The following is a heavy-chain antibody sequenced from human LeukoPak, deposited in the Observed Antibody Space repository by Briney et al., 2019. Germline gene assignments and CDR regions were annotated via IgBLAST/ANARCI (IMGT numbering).Heavy chain of an antibody. CDR2: IYTSGST. D-gene: IGHD3-3*01. CDR1: GGSITDYY. J-gene: IGHJ4*02. Sequence: PSETLSLTCTVSGGSITDYYWGWIRQPPGKGLEWIGRIYTSGSTNYNPSLKSRVTISVDTSKNQFSLKLSSVTAADTAVYYCARSDFWSGLDYWGQGTLVTVSS. CDR3: ARSDFWSGLDY. V-gene: IGHV4-4*08.